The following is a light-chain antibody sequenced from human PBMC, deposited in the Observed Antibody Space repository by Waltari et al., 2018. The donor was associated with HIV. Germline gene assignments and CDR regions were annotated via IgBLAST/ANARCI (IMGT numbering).Light chain of an antibody. CDR1: SSDVGGYNF. CDR2: EVT. V-gene: IGLV2-8*01. CDR3: SSYAGSNNLV. Sequence: QSALTQPPSASGSPGQSVTISCTGTSSDVGGYNFVSWYQQHPGKAPKLIIFEVTNRPSGVPARFSGSKSGNSASLTVAGLQADDEADYYCSSYAGSNNLVFGGGTKLTVL. J-gene: IGLJ2*01.